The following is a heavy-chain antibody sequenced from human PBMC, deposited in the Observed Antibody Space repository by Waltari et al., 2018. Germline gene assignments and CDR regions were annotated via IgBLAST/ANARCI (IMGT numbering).Heavy chain of an antibody. Sequence: QVQLQESGPGLVKPSGTLSLTCAVSGGSLRSTNWWSWVRQPPGRGLEWIGEIYHNGSTRHNPVLGRTVYGSVDQSKNQFSPKVTSGAAADTAVYYCAGDAIRAALDPWGPGILVPVSS. CDR2: IYHNGST. V-gene: IGHV4-4*02. D-gene: IGHD6-25*01. CDR3: AGDAIRAALDP. CDR1: GGSLRSTNW. J-gene: IGHJ5*02.